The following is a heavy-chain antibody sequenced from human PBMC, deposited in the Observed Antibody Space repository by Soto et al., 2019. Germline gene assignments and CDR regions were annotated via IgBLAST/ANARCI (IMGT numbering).Heavy chain of an antibody. D-gene: IGHD1-26*01. Sequence: QVQLVQSGGEVKKPGASVRVSCQASGYPFNKFAIHWVRQAPGHGLEWLGRMSSHSGDPNCPPTARDRIIMATDTSHTAAYMERRSMRSDDTAVYYCAREGGHGTETHIDGLDVWGSGTRVSVAS. J-gene: IGHJ6*04. CDR1: GYPFNKFA. CDR3: AREGGHGTETHIDGLDV. V-gene: IGHV1-18*01. CDR2: MSSHSGDP.